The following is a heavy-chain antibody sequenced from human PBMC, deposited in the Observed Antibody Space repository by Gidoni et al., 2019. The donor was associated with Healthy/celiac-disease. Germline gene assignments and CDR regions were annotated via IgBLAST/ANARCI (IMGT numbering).Heavy chain of an antibody. V-gene: IGHV3-48*01. CDR1: GFTFSSYS. CDR2: ISSGSSTI. Sequence: EVQLVESGGGLVQPGGSLRLSCAASGFTFSSYSINWVRQAPGKGLEWVSYISSGSSTIYYADSVKGRVTISRDNAKNSLYLQMKSLRAEDTAVYYCARDLIAVAGTWYFDLWGRGTLVTVSS. CDR3: ARDLIAVAGTWYFDL. D-gene: IGHD6-19*01. J-gene: IGHJ2*01.